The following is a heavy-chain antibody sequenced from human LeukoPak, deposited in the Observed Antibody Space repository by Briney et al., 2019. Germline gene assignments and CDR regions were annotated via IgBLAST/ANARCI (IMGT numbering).Heavy chain of an antibody. CDR2: INPTTGGT. CDR1: GYTDSAYY. CDR3: ALTGDLFDC. Sequence: ASVKLSCTTSGYTDSAYYIHWGRQAPGQGLGWGGWINPTTGGTNYDKTFQGRVAVTRATSTSTGSIEMASFRSDDTAACYCALTGDLFDCWGQGTLLTVSS. V-gene: IGHV1-2*02. J-gene: IGHJ4*02. D-gene: IGHD7-27*01.